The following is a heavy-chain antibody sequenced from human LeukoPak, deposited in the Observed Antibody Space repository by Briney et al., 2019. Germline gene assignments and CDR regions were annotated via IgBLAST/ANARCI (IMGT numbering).Heavy chain of an antibody. CDR3: ARRGIAAAGPDYYYYMDV. D-gene: IGHD6-13*01. CDR2: INPHSGGT. J-gene: IGHJ6*03. Sequence: ASVKVSCKASGYTFTGYYIHWVRQAPGQGLEWMGWINPHSGGTNYAQKFQGGVTMTRDTSITTAYMELSSLRSDDTAMYYCARRGIAAAGPDYYYYMDVWGKGTTVTISS. CDR1: GYTFTGYY. V-gene: IGHV1-2*02.